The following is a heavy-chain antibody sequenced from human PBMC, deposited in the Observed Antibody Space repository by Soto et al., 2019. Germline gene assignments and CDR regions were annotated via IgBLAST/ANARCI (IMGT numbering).Heavy chain of an antibody. CDR1: GFTFTSSA. V-gene: IGHV1-58*01. Sequence: SVKVSCKASGFTFTSSAFQWVRQARGQRPEWIGWIAVGSGYTNYAQRFQDRVTLTRDMSTTTTYMELSRLTSEDTAIYYCAADATAWQQMVPSDYWGQGTLVTVS. CDR2: IAVGSGYT. J-gene: IGHJ4*02. CDR3: AADATAWQQMVPSDY. D-gene: IGHD2-8*01.